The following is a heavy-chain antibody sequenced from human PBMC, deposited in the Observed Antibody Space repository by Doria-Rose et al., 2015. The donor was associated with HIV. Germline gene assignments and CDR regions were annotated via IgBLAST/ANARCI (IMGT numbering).Heavy chain of an antibody. D-gene: IGHD6-13*01. J-gene: IGHJ4*02. Sequence: QVTLKESGPVLVRPTETLALTCTVSGVSLSSPGMGVSWIRQPPGKALEWLANIFSDDERSYKTSLQSRLTISRGTPRGHLVLPMTDMDPVDTATYYCARIKSSRWYHKYYFDFWGQGTLVIVSA. CDR3: ARIKSSRWYHKYYFDF. V-gene: IGHV2-26*01. CDR2: IFSDDER. CDR1: GVSLSSPGMG.